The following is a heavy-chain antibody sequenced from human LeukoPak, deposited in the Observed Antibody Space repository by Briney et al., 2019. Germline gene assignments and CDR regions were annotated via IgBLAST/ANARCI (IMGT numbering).Heavy chain of an antibody. D-gene: IGHD4-17*01. J-gene: IGHJ4*02. Sequence: GGSLRLSCAASGFTFSTYAMSWVRQAPGKGLEWVAAISGVSENTHYADSVKGRFTISRDNSKNTLCLQMNTLRADDTAIYYCAKDYVDWGSSFDSWGQGTQVTVSS. CDR1: GFTFSTYA. CDR3: AKDYVDWGSSFDS. CDR2: ISGVSENT. V-gene: IGHV3-23*01.